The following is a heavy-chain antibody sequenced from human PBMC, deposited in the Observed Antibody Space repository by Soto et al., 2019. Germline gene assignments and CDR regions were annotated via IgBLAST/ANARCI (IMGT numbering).Heavy chain of an antibody. J-gene: IGHJ6*02. Sequence: ASVKVSCNASGYTFYSHSISWVRQAPGQGLEWMGRINADYGNTQYAQKFRGRVTMTTDTSTTTVYMELTNLRSDDTAVYYCARCIQGDYYYGMDVWGQGTTVTVSS. CDR1: GYTFYSHS. V-gene: IGHV1-18*01. CDR3: ARCIQGDYYYGMDV. D-gene: IGHD5-18*01. CDR2: INADYGNT.